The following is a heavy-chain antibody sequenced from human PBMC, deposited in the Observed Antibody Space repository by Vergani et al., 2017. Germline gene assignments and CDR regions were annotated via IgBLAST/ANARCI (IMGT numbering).Heavy chain of an antibody. D-gene: IGHD3-10*01. J-gene: IGHJ6*02. CDR3: ARHRGSGSFFASSYFYGMDV. CDR2: IPHSGDT. V-gene: IGHV4-38-2*01. Sequence: QVQLQESGPGLVKPSETLTLTCDVSDSSIMTNPYWGWFRQSPGKGLEWIGCIPHSGDTHYNSSLKSRVSISIVSSSKFSLSLTSVTAADTAIYYCARHRGSGSFFASSYFYGMDVWGHGTTVTVSS. CDR1: DSSIMTNPY.